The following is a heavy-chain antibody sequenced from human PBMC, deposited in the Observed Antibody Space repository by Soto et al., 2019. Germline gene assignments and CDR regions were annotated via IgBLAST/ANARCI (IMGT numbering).Heavy chain of an antibody. Sequence: PGGSLRLSCAGSGFSFRTYSIHWVRQAPGKGQEYVAVISSNGATTYYADSVKGRFTISRDNSKNTAFLQMGSLRHEDMAVYFCAREAGTPGLWYFDLWGRGTLVTVSS. D-gene: IGHD2-8*02. CDR2: ISSNGATT. J-gene: IGHJ2*01. CDR3: AREAGTPGLWYFDL. V-gene: IGHV3-64*02. CDR1: GFSFRTYS.